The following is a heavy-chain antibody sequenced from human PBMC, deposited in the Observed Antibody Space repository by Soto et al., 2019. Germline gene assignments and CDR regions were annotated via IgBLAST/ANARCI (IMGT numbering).Heavy chain of an antibody. Sequence: SETLSLTCTVAGGSISRYYWSWIRQPPGKGLEWIGYIYYSGSTNYNPSLKSRVTISVDTSKNQFSLKLSSVTAADTAVYYCARAPRGNYGYPSYFDYWGQGTLVTVSS. CDR3: ARAPRGNYGYPSYFDY. J-gene: IGHJ4*02. D-gene: IGHD3-10*01. CDR1: GGSISRYY. V-gene: IGHV4-59*01. CDR2: IYYSGST.